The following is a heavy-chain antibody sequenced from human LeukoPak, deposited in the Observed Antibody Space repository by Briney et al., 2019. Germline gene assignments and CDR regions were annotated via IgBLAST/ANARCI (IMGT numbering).Heavy chain of an antibody. J-gene: IGHJ3*02. Sequence: SETPSLTCSVSGASISSFYWSWIRQPPGKRLEWIGYIYNSGNTDYNPSLKSRVTISVDTSKNQFSLKMRSVTAADTAVYYCARDDEQLNDAFDIWGQGTTVTVSS. CDR1: GASISSFY. CDR3: ARDDEQLNDAFDI. V-gene: IGHV4-59*01. CDR2: IYNSGNT. D-gene: IGHD6-13*01.